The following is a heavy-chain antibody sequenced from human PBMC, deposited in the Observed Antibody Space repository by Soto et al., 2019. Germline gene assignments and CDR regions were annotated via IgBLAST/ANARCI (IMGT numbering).Heavy chain of an antibody. D-gene: IGHD3-22*01. J-gene: IGHJ4*02. CDR2: INNYGSA. Sequence: SETLSLTCAVHGGSFSGYSWTWLRQSPGRGLEWIGQINNYGSATYHPSLKSRVTISIGRPNSEIFLDLTSVTAADTAVYYCARIGGYYQAFDSWGQGTLVTVSS. V-gene: IGHV4-34*01. CDR3: ARIGGYYQAFDS. CDR1: GGSFSGYS.